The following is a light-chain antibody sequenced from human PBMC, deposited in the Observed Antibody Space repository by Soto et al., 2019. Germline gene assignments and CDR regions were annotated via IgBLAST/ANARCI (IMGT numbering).Light chain of an antibody. CDR3: QQYDSWPYT. V-gene: IGKV3-15*01. J-gene: IGKJ3*01. Sequence: EIVMTQSPATLSVSPGERATLSCRASQSVSSDLAWYQQIPGQAPRLLLYGASTRATGIPARFSGSGSGTEFTLTISSLQSEDIGIYYCQQYDSWPYTFGPGSKVHFK. CDR2: GAS. CDR1: QSVSSD.